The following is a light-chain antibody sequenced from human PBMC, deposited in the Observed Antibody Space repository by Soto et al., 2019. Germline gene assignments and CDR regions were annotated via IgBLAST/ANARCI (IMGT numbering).Light chain of an antibody. V-gene: IGKV1-39*01. CDR2: GAS. CDR3: QQTYSDIS. Sequence: DVRMTQAPSSLSASVGDTITITCRASRTINTYLNWFQQKPWEPPRLLIYGASTLHDGVPSRFSGSGSGADFTLTISGLQPEDVASYHCQQTYSDISFGGGTKV. CDR1: RTINTY. J-gene: IGKJ4*01.